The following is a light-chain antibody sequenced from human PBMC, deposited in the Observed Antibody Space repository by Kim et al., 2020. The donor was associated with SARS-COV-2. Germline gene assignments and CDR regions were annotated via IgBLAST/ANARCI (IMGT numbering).Light chain of an antibody. Sequence: SAGERATLSCRASQSVSSSYVAWYQQKPGQAPRLLIYGASSRATGIPDRFSGSRSGTDFTLTISRLEPEDFAVYYCQQYGSSPMYTFGQGTKLEI. J-gene: IGKJ2*01. V-gene: IGKV3-20*01. CDR1: QSVSSSY. CDR3: QQYGSSPMYT. CDR2: GAS.